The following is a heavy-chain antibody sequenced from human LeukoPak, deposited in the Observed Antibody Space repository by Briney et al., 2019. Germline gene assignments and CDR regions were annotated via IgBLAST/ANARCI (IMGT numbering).Heavy chain of an antibody. CDR3: ARDWGAAGLWDY. CDR1: GFTFSIYW. J-gene: IGHJ4*02. V-gene: IGHV3-7*05. D-gene: IGHD6-13*01. Sequence: GGSLRLSCAASGFTFSIYWMSWVRQAPGKGLEWVANIKEDGSEKDYVDSVKGRFTISRDNAKNSLYLQMNSLRAEDTAIYYCARDWGAAGLWDYWGQGTLVTVSS. CDR2: IKEDGSEK.